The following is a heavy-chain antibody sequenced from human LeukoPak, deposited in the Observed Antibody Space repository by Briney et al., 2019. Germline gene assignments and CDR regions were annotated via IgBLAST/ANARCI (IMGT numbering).Heavy chain of an antibody. J-gene: IGHJ4*02. CDR1: GGSISSYD. Sequence: SETLSLTCTVSGGSISSYDWSWIRQPPGKGLEWIGYIYYSGSTNYNPSHKSRVTISVDTSKNQFSLKLSSVTAADAAVYYCARGRDYYDSSGYYCWGQGTLVTVSS. CDR2: IYYSGST. CDR3: ARGRDYYDSSGYYC. D-gene: IGHD3-22*01. V-gene: IGHV4-59*01.